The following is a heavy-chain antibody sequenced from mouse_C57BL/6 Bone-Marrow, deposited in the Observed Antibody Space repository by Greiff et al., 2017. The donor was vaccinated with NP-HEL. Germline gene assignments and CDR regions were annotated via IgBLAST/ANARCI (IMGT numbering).Heavy chain of an antibody. Sequence: QVQLQQPGAELVKPGASVKLSCKASGYTFTSYWMQWVKQRPGQGLEWIGEIDPSDSYTNYNQKFKGKATLTVDTSSSTAYRQLSSLTSEDSAVYYCARGGGYGLDYWGQGTTLTVSS. D-gene: IGHD2-2*01. CDR2: IDPSDSYT. CDR3: ARGGGYGLDY. CDR1: GYTFTSYW. V-gene: IGHV1-50*01. J-gene: IGHJ2*01.